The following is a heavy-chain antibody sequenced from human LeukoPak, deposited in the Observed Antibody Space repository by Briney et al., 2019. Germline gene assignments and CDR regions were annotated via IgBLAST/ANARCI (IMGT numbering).Heavy chain of an antibody. Sequence: PSQTLSLTCAVSIDSINNDYYYWSWIRQHPGEDLEWVGHISYSGSASYNPSLRSRVTISVDTSKNQFSLKLSSVTAADSAMYYCTVGGDGTKVDHWGQGTLVTVSS. V-gene: IGHV4-31*11. D-gene: IGHD3-10*01. CDR3: TVGGDGTKVDH. J-gene: IGHJ4*02. CDR1: IDSINNDYYY. CDR2: ISYSGSA.